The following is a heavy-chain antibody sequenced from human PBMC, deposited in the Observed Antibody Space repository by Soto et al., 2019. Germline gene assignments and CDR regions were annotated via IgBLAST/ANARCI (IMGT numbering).Heavy chain of an antibody. CDR3: ARDHGDEYNWFDP. D-gene: IGHD4-17*01. J-gene: IGHJ5*02. CDR1: GCSLTSYY. V-gene: IGHV4-59*01. CDR2: TYYSGST. Sequence: SETLSLPCHVSGCSLTSYYWSWIRQPPGKGLEWIGYTYYSGSTNYNPSLKSRVTISVDTSKNQFSLRLNSVTAADTAVYYCARDHGDEYNWFDPWGQGTLVTVSS.